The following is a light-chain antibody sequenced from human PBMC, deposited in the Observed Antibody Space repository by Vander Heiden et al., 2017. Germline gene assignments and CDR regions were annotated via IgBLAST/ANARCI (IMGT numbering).Light chain of an antibody. J-gene: IGLJ2*01. Sequence: STLTPTASQSASPRTSITISCTVTSSDFGNYNFGSWYQHHPGKSPKLMIYEVIKRPSGVSNRFSGSKSGNTASLTISGLQAEDEADYYCCSYGDSNTLVFGGGTKLTVL. CDR3: CSYGDSNTLV. CDR1: SSDFGNYNF. V-gene: IGLV2-23*02. CDR2: EVI.